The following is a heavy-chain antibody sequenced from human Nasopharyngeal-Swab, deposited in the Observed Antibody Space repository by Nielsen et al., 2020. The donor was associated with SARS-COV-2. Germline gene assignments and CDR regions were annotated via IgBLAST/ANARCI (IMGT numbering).Heavy chain of an antibody. D-gene: IGHD5-12*01. V-gene: IGHV1-46*01. Sequence: ASVKVSCKASGYTFTSYYMHWVRQAPGQGLEWMGIIDPSGATTTYAQKFQGRVTMTRDASTSTVYMELSSLRSEDTAVYYCARLTVATNGFDYWGQGTLATVSS. CDR2: IDPSGATT. J-gene: IGHJ4*02. CDR3: ARLTVATNGFDY. CDR1: GYTFTSYY.